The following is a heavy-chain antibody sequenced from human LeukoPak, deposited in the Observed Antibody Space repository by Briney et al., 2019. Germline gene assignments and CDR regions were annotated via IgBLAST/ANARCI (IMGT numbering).Heavy chain of an antibody. Sequence: PSETLSLTCAVYGGSFSGYYWSWIRQPPGKGLEWIGEISHSGSTNYNPSLKSRVTISVDTSKNQFSLKLSSVTAADTAVYYCARGNPAEPSQNWFDPWGQGTLVTVSS. CDR2: ISHSGST. J-gene: IGHJ5*02. D-gene: IGHD1-14*01. CDR3: ARGNPAEPSQNWFDP. CDR1: GGSFSGYY. V-gene: IGHV4-34*01.